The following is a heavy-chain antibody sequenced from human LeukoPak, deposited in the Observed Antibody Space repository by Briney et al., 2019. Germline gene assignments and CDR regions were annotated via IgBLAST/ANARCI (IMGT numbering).Heavy chain of an antibody. V-gene: IGHV4-4*02. D-gene: IGHD3-10*01. CDR3: ASNYYGSGSLDY. J-gene: IGHJ4*02. CDR2: IYHSGST. Sequence: PSETLSLTCAVSGGSISSSNWWSWVRQPPGKGLEWIGEIYHSGSTNYNPSLKSRVTISVDTSKNQFSLKLSSVTAADTAVYYCASNYYGSGSLDYWGQGNLVTVSS. CDR1: GGSISSSNW.